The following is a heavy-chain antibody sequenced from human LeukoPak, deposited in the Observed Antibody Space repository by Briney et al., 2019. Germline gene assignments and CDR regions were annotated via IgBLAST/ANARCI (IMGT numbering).Heavy chain of an antibody. CDR3: ARQYVSSGWYSPFDY. Sequence: GESLKISCKGSGYSFTSYWIGWVRQMPGKGLERMGIIYPGDSDTRYSPSFQGQVTISADKSISTAYLQWSSLKASDTAMYYCARQYVSSGWYSPFDYWGQGTLVTVSS. CDR2: IYPGDSDT. J-gene: IGHJ4*02. D-gene: IGHD6-19*01. CDR1: GYSFTSYW. V-gene: IGHV5-51*01.